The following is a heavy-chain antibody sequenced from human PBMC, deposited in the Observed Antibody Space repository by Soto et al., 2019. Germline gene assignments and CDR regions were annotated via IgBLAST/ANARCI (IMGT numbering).Heavy chain of an antibody. Sequence: GGSLRLSCAASGFTITNNYMTWARQAPGKGLEWVSLIDSGGDTYYADSVKGRFTLSRDSSKNTLYLQMDSLRTEDTAVYNCARGGSLYYYYGIDVWGQGTTVTVSS. CDR1: GFTITNNY. V-gene: IGHV3-53*01. CDR3: ARGGSLYYYYGIDV. CDR2: IDSGGDT. J-gene: IGHJ6*02. D-gene: IGHD3-16*01.